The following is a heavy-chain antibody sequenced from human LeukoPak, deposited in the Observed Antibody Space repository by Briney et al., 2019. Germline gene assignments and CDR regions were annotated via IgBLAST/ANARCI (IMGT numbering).Heavy chain of an antibody. CDR1: GGSFSGYY. V-gene: IGHV4-34*01. D-gene: IGHD5-24*01. CDR3: ASRRWLQGAFDI. J-gene: IGHJ3*02. CDR2: INHSGST. Sequence: PSETLSLTCAVYGGSFSGYYWSWIRQPPGKGLEWIGEINHSGSTNYNPSLKSRVTISVDTSKNQFSLKLSSVTAADTAVYYCASRRWLQGAFDIWGQGTMVTVSS.